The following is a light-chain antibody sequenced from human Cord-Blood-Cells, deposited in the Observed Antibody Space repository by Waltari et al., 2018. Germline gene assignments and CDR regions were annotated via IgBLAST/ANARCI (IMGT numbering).Light chain of an antibody. CDR3: QQYGSSPWT. CDR1: QSVSSSY. CDR2: GAS. V-gene: IGKV3-20*01. J-gene: IGKJ1*01. Sequence: EIVLTQSPGTLSLSPGASATLSCRANQSVSSSYLAWYQQKPGQAPRLLIYGASSRATGFPDRFSGSGSGTDFTLTISRLEPEDFAVYYCQQYGSSPWTFGQGTKVEIK.